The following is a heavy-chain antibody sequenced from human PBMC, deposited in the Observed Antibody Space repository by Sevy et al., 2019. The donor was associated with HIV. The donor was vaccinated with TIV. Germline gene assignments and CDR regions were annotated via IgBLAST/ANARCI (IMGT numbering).Heavy chain of an antibody. Sequence: GGSLRLSCAASGFTFDDYGMSWVRQAPGKGLEWVSGVNWNGGSTAYADSVKGRFTISRDNAKNSLYLQMNNLRAEDTALYYCARVSGQQLVRGSFDYWGQGTLVTVSS. CDR3: ARVSGQQLVRGSFDY. D-gene: IGHD6-13*01. V-gene: IGHV3-20*04. CDR2: VNWNGGST. J-gene: IGHJ4*02. CDR1: GFTFDDYG.